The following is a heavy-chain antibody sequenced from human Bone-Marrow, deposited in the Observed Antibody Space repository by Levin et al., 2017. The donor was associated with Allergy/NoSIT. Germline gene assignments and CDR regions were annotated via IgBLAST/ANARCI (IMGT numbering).Heavy chain of an antibody. CDR1: GFTFSSYS. J-gene: IGHJ2*01. CDR3: ARYYLDYGDNYWYFDL. D-gene: IGHD4-17*01. Sequence: PGGSLRLSCAASGFTFSSYSMNWVRQAPGKGLEWVSSISSSSSYIYYADSVKGRFTISRDNAKNSLYLQMNSLRAEDTAVYYCARYYLDYGDNYWYFDLWGRGTLVTVSS. CDR2: ISSSSSYI. V-gene: IGHV3-21*01.